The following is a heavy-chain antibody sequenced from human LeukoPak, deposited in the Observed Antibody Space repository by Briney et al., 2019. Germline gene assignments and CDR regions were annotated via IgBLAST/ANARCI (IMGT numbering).Heavy chain of an antibody. Sequence: GGSLRLSCAASGFTFSSYGMHWVRQAPGKGLEWVAVIWYDGSNKYYAHSVKGRFTISRDNSKNTLYLQMNSLRAEDTAVYYCAKLGVGSTDYFDYWGQGTLVTVSS. CDR2: IWYDGSNK. CDR3: AKLGVGSTDYFDY. J-gene: IGHJ4*02. V-gene: IGHV3-33*06. D-gene: IGHD1-26*01. CDR1: GFTFSSYG.